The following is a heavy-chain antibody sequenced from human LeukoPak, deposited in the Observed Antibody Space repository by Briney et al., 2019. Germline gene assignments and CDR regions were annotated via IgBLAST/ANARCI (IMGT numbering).Heavy chain of an antibody. J-gene: IGHJ3*01. D-gene: IGHD3-10*02. V-gene: IGHV4-59*01. CDR3: ARGQNVLDV. Sequence: PGGSLRLSCAASGFTFDDYAMHWVRQAPGKGLEWIGYIYYSESTNYNPSLKSRVTISVDTSKNQFSLKLTSVTAADTAVYYCARGQNVLDVWGQGTMVTVSS. CDR1: GFTFDDYA. CDR2: IYYSEST.